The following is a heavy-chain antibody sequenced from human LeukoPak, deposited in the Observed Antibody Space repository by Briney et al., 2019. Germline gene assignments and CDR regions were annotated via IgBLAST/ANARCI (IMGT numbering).Heavy chain of an antibody. CDR3: ARTPSSSSSYVFDM. V-gene: IGHV4-59*01. CDR2: FYYTGDT. CDR1: GGSISGYY. Sequence: SETLSLTCTVSGGSISGYYWSWSRQPPGKGLEWIGSFYYTGDTYYNPSLKSRVTISVDTSKNQFSLKLSSVTAADTAVYHCARTPSSSSSYVFDMWGQGTMVSVSS. D-gene: IGHD6-6*01. J-gene: IGHJ3*02.